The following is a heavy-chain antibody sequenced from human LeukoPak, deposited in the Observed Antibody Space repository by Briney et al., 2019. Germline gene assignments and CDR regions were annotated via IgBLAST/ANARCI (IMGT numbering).Heavy chain of an antibody. CDR2: ISTGSTYI. Sequence: GGSLRLSCAASGFTFSSYNMNWVRQAPGKGLEWVSSISTGSTYIYYADSVKGRFTISRDNTKNSLYLQMNSPRAEDTAVYYCTREGVDVFDIWGQGTMVTVSS. D-gene: IGHD3-10*01. J-gene: IGHJ3*02. CDR3: TREGVDVFDI. V-gene: IGHV3-21*01. CDR1: GFTFSSYN.